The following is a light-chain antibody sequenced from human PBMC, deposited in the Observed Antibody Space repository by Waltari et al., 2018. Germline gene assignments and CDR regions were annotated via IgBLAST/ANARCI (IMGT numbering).Light chain of an antibody. CDR3: QQFNNYIT. CDR2: DAS. CDR1: HGISSS. Sequence: ITCRTSHGISSSLAWYQQKPWKAPKLLIYDASSLESGVPSSFSGSGSGTDFTLTISSLQPEDFATYYCQQFNNYITFGPGTKVDIK. V-gene: IGKV1D-13*01. J-gene: IGKJ3*01.